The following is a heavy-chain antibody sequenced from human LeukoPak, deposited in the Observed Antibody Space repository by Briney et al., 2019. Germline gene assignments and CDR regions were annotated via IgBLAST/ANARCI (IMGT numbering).Heavy chain of an antibody. V-gene: IGHV4-30-2*01. Sequence: PSQTLSLTCAVSGGSISSGGYYWSWIRQPPGKGLEWIGYIYHSGSTYYNPSLKSRVTISVDRSKNQFSLKLSSVTAADTAVYYCARAEGDYPSFDYWGQGTLVTVSS. D-gene: IGHD4-17*01. CDR2: IYHSGST. J-gene: IGHJ4*02. CDR3: ARAEGDYPSFDY. CDR1: GGSISSGGYY.